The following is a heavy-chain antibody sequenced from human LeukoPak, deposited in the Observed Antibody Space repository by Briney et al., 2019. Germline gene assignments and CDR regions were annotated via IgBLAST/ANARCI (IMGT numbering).Heavy chain of an antibody. D-gene: IGHD5-18*01. CDR2: IYYSGST. CDR3: AREVDTAMVN. V-gene: IGHV4-59*01. CDR1: GGSISSYY. J-gene: IGHJ1*01. Sequence: SETLSLTCTVSGGSISSYYWSWIRQPPGKGLEWIGYIYYSGSTNYSPSLKSRVTISVDTSKNQFSLKLSSVAAADTAVYYCAREVDTAMVNWGQGTLVTVSS.